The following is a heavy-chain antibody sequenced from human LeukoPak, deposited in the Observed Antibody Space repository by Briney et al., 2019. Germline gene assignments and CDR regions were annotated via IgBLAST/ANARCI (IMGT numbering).Heavy chain of an antibody. CDR1: GLIFSGSA. CDR3: TRHSDAYCSRANCYVDNFYGLDV. CDR2: MRSRANSYVT. D-gene: IGHD2-15*01. V-gene: IGHV3-73*01. Sequence: GGSLKLSCAASGLIFSGSAIHWVRQASGKGLEWVGRMRSRANSYVTVYSASVTGRFTISRDDSKNTAYLQMNSLKAEDTAVYFCTRHSDAYCSRANCYVDNFYGLDVWGEGTRVTVSS. J-gene: IGHJ6*04.